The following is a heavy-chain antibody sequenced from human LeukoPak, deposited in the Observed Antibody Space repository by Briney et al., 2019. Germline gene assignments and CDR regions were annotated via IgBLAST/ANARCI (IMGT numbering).Heavy chain of an antibody. CDR2: ISYDGSNK. Sequence: QTGGSLRLSCAASGFTFSSYAMHWVRQAPGKGLEWVAVISYDGSNKYYADSVKGRFTISGDNSKNTLYLQMNSLRVEDTAVYYCSWDHTGKEDIWGQGTMVSVSS. D-gene: IGHD2-8*02. J-gene: IGHJ3*02. CDR3: SWDHTGKEDI. CDR1: GFTFSSYA. V-gene: IGHV3-30-3*01.